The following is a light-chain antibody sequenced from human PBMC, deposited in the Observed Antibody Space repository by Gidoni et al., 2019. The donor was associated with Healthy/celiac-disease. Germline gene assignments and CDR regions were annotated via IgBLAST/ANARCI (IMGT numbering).Light chain of an antibody. CDR2: GTS. V-gene: IGLV1-40*01. CDR1: SSNIGAGYD. Sequence: QSVLTQPPSVSGAPGQRVTISCTGSSSNIGAGYDVQWYQQLPGTAPKLLIYGTSNRPSGVPDRFSGSKSGTSASLAITGLQAEDEADYYCQSYDSSLSGWGVFGGGTKLTVL. J-gene: IGLJ2*01. CDR3: QSYDSSLSGWGV.